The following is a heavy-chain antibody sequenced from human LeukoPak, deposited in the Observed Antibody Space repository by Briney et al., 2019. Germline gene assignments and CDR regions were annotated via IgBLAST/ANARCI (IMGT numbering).Heavy chain of an antibody. V-gene: IGHV3-23*01. D-gene: IGHD2-8*02. Sequence: GGSLRLSCAASGFTFSSYAMSWVRQAPGKGLEWVSGISSSGGSTYYADSVKGRFTISRDNSKNTLYLQMNSLRAEDTAVYYCAKDSPYGTAGYWGQGTLVTVSS. CDR2: ISSSGGST. CDR1: GFTFSSYA. J-gene: IGHJ4*02. CDR3: AKDSPYGTAGY.